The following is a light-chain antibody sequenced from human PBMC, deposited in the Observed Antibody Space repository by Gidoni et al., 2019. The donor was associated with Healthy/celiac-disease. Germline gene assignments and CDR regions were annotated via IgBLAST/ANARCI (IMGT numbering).Light chain of an antibody. Sequence: DIQMTRSPSSLSASVGDRVTITCRESQSISSYLNWYQQKPGKAPKLLIYAASSLPSGVPSRFSGSGSGTDFTLTISSLQPEDFATYYCQQSYSTHPTFGQGTRLEIK. J-gene: IGKJ5*01. CDR1: QSISSY. V-gene: IGKV1-39*01. CDR2: AAS. CDR3: QQSYSTHPT.